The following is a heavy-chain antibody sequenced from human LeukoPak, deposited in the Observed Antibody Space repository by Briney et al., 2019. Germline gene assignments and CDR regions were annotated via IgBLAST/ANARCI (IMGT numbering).Heavy chain of an antibody. D-gene: IGHD2-15*01. J-gene: IGHJ4*02. CDR1: GGSISSGNW. CDR2: IYHSGST. Sequence: SETLSLTCAVSGGSISSGNWWSWVRQPPGKGLEWIGEIYHSGSTNYNPSLKSRVTISVDTSKNQFSLKVRSVTAADTAVYYCAKDYCGDGSCYSFHVFDYWGQGTLVTVSS. V-gene: IGHV4-4*02. CDR3: AKDYCGDGSCYSFHVFDY.